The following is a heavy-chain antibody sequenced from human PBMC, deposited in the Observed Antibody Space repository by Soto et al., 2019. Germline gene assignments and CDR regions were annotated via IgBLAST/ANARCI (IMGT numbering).Heavy chain of an antibody. CDR1: GYTLTSFY. D-gene: IGHD2-15*01. Sequence: GSSMEASCKAIGYTLTSFYMHWVRQAPGQGLEWMGIINPSGGSTSYAQKFQGRVTMTRDTSTSTVYMELSSLRSEDTAVYYCALLDCSGGSCYSGNFDYWG. CDR2: INPSGGST. CDR3: ALLDCSGGSCYSGNFDY. J-gene: IGHJ4*01. V-gene: IGHV1-46*01.